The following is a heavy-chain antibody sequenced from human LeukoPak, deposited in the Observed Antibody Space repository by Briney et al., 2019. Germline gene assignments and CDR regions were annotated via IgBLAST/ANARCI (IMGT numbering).Heavy chain of an antibody. V-gene: IGHV1-18*01. CDR3: AKDYNYVIDY. Sequence: GASVKVSCMASGYTFRSSGIGWVRQAPGQGLEWLGWISAVNGDIDYALKFQGRLILTTDTSTNIAYMELRSLRSDDTAVYYCAKDYNYVIDYWGQGTLITVSS. J-gene: IGHJ4*02. CDR2: ISAVNGDI. CDR1: GYTFRSSG. D-gene: IGHD5-18*01.